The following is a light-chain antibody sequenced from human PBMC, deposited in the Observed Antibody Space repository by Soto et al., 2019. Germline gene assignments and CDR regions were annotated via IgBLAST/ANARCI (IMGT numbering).Light chain of an antibody. V-gene: IGLV2-18*02. CDR3: SSYTSNSTYV. CDR1: SSDVGSYNR. J-gene: IGLJ1*01. Sequence: QSALPQPHSVSGSPGQAVTMSCTGTSSDVGSYNRVSWYQQPPGTAPKLMIYEVNNRPSGVPDRFSGSKSGNTASLTISGLQAEDEADYYCSSYTSNSTYVFGPGTKLTV. CDR2: EVN.